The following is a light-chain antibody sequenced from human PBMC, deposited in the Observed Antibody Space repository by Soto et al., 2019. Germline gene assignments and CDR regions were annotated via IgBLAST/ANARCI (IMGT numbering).Light chain of an antibody. CDR1: SSDVGSYNL. CDR3: SSYTSSSTLYV. Sequence: QSALTQPASVSGSPEQSITISCTGTSSDVGSYNLVSWYQQHPDKAPKVMIYEATKRPSGVSNRFSGSKSGNTASLTISGLQAEDEADYYCSSYTSSSTLYVFGTGTKVTVL. CDR2: EAT. V-gene: IGLV2-14*02. J-gene: IGLJ1*01.